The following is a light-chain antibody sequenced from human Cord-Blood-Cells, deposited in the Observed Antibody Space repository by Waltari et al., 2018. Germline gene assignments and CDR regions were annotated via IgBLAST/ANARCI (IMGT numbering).Light chain of an antibody. V-gene: IGLV3-10*01. J-gene: IGLJ3*02. CDR1: ALPKKY. CDR2: EDS. CDR3: YSTDSSGNHRV. Sequence: SYELTQPPSVSVSPGQTARITCSGDALPKKYAYWYQQKSGQAPVLVIYEDSKRPSGIPERFPGSSSGTMAPLTISGAQVEDEADYYCYSTDSSGNHRVFGGGTKLTVL.